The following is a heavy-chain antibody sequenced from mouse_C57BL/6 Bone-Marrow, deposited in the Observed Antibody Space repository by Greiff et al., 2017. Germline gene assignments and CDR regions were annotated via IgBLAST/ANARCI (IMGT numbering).Heavy chain of an antibody. CDR1: GFTITNTY. V-gene: IGHV14-3*01. CDR3: YSNYGGFDY. J-gene: IGHJ2*01. CDR2: IDPANGNT. D-gene: IGHD1-1*01. Sequence: VQLKESVAELVRPGASVTLSCTASGFTITNTYMHWVKQRPEQGQGWIGRIDPANGNTNYSPKFQVKATITADTSYNTSYLQLRSLTSEDTAIYVCYSNYGGFDYWGQGTTLTVSA.